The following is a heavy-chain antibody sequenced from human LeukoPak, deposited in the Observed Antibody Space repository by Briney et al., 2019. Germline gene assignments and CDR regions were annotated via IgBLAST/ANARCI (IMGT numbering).Heavy chain of an antibody. CDR1: GFTFSSYA. Sequence: PGGSLRLSCAASGFTFSSYAMSWVCQAPGKGLEWVSAISGSGGSTYYADSVKGRFTISRDNSKNTLYLQMNSLRAEDTAVYYCAKGGYYDRFYYYMDVWGKGTTVTVSS. J-gene: IGHJ6*03. CDR3: AKGGYYDRFYYYMDV. D-gene: IGHD3-22*01. V-gene: IGHV3-23*01. CDR2: ISGSGGST.